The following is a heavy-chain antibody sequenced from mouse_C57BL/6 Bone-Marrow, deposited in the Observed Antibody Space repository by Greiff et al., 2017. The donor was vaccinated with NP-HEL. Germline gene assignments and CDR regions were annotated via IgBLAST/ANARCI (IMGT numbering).Heavy chain of an antibody. CDR3: ARGEDSSGYEFAY. CDR2: INPSSGYT. D-gene: IGHD3-2*02. Sequence: QVQLQQSGAELAKPGASVKLSCKASGYTFTSYWMHWVKQRPGQGLEWIGYINPSSGYTKYNQKFKDKATLTADKSSSTAYMQLSSLTYEDSAVYYCARGEDSSGYEFAYWGQGTLVTVSA. V-gene: IGHV1-7*01. CDR1: GYTFTSYW. J-gene: IGHJ3*01.